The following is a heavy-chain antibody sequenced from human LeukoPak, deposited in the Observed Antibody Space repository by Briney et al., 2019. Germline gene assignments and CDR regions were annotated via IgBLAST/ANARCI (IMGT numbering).Heavy chain of an antibody. Sequence: PGGSLRLSCAASGFTFSSYSINWVRQAPGKGLEWVSYISSSSSTIYYADSVKGRFTISRDDAKNSLYLQMNSLRDEDTAVYYCARDPYSGSYSEHPSYYFDYWGQGTLVTVSS. J-gene: IGHJ4*02. D-gene: IGHD1-26*01. CDR2: ISSSSSTI. V-gene: IGHV3-48*02. CDR1: GFTFSSYS. CDR3: ARDPYSGSYSEHPSYYFDY.